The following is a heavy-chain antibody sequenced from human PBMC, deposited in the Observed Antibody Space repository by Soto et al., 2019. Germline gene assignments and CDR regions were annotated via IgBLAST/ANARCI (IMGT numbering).Heavy chain of an antibody. J-gene: IGHJ5*02. Sequence: PGGSLRLSCAASGFTFSSYSMNWVRQAPGKGLEWVSYISSSSSTIYYADSVKGRFTISRDNAKNSLYLQMNSLRGEDTAMYYWAISPTKNRLGAAAAVNWFDPWGQGTLVTVSS. CDR1: GFTFSSYS. CDR2: ISSSSSTI. D-gene: IGHD6-13*01. V-gene: IGHV3-48*01. CDR3: AISPTKNRLGAAAAVNWFDP.